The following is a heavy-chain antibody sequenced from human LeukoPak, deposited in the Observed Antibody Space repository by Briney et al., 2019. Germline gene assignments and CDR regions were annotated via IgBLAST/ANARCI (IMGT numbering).Heavy chain of an antibody. CDR2: ISGSGGST. J-gene: IGHJ6*03. D-gene: IGHD3-22*01. Sequence: PGGSLRLSCAASGFTFNSYAMSWVRQAAGKGLEWVSAISGSGGSTYYGDSVKGRFTISRDNSKNTLYLQMNRLRAEDTAVYYCATNSPYDSSGYSFGYYYYYMDVWGKGTTVTVSS. V-gene: IGHV3-23*01. CDR1: GFTFNSYA. CDR3: ATNSPYDSSGYSFGYYYYYMDV.